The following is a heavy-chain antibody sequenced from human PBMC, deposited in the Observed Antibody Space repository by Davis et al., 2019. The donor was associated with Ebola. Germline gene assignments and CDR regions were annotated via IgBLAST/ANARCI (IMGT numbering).Heavy chain of an antibody. V-gene: IGHV3-48*02. CDR1: GFTFSSYS. D-gene: IGHD3-16*02. CDR3: ARGSGALWGSYRYTLYYFDY. J-gene: IGHJ4*02. Sequence: PGGSLRLSCAASGFTFSSYSMNWVRQAPGKGLEWVSYISSSSSTIYYADSVKGRFTISRDNAKNSLYLQMNSLRDEDTAVYYCARGSGALWGSYRYTLYYFDYWGQGTLVTVSS. CDR2: ISSSSSTI.